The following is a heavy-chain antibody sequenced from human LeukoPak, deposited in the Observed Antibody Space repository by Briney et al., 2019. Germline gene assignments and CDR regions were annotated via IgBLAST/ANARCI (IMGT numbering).Heavy chain of an antibody. CDR2: INHSGNT. D-gene: IGHD2-2*01. Sequence: SETLSLTCAVYGGSFSGYYWSWIRQPPGKGLEWIGEINHSGNTKYNPSLKSRVTISVDTSKNQFSLKLSSVTAADTAVYYCARGDCSSTSCRNDAFDIWGQGTMVTVSS. CDR3: ARGDCSSTSCRNDAFDI. V-gene: IGHV4-34*01. J-gene: IGHJ3*02. CDR1: GGSFSGYY.